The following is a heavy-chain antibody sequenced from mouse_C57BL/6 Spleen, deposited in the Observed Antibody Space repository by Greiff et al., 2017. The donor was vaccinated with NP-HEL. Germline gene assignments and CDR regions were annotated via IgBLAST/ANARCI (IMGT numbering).Heavy chain of an antibody. CDR1: GFTFSSYA. V-gene: IGHV5-4*01. Sequence: EVQVVESGGGLVKPGGSLKLSCAASGFTFSSYAMSWVRQTPEKRLEWVATISDGGSYTYSLDNVKGRFPISRDNAKNNLYLQMSHLKSEDTSMYYCARCVTTEDDVEGFDYWGQGTTLTVSS. J-gene: IGHJ2*01. CDR3: ARCVTTEDDVEGFDY. CDR2: ISDGGSYT. D-gene: IGHD2-12*01.